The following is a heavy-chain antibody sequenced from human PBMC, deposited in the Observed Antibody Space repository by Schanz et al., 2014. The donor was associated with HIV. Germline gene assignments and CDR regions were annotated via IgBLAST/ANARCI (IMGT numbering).Heavy chain of an antibody. D-gene: IGHD1-1*01. Sequence: QVQLVESGGGVVQPGRSLRLSCAASGFTFSSYGMHWVRQAPGKGLEWVAVIWYDGSNKYYADSVKGRFTISRDNSKNTLYLQMNSLRGDDTAVYYCARRDTGTLYYYYHYGMDVWGQGTTVTVSS. V-gene: IGHV3-33*01. CDR1: GFTFSSYG. CDR2: IWYDGSNK. CDR3: ARRDTGTLYYYYHYGMDV. J-gene: IGHJ6*02.